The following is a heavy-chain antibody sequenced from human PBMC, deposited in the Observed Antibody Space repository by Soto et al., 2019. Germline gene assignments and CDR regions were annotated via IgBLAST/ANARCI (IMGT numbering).Heavy chain of an antibody. D-gene: IGHD5-18*01. Sequence: QVQLVQSGAEVKKPGASVKVSCKASGYTFTSYGISWVRQAPGQGLEWMGWISAYNGNTKYAQKLQGRVTMTTDTSTSNAYMERRSLRSDDTAVYYCARDAAMALPDAWGQGTLVTVSS. CDR1: GYTFTSYG. CDR2: ISAYNGNT. CDR3: ARDAAMALPDA. V-gene: IGHV1-18*01. J-gene: IGHJ4*02.